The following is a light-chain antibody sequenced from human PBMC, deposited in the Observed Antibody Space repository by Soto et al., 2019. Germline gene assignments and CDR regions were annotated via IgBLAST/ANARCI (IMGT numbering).Light chain of an antibody. J-gene: IGKJ3*01. CDR3: LQYDSSPLT. V-gene: IGKV3-20*01. CDR2: AAS. Sequence: EIVLTQSPGTLYLSPEERATLSCRASQSVSTSYLAWYQQKPGQAPRLLIYAASSRATGIPDRFSGSGSGTDFALTISRLEPEDFTVYYCLQYDSSPLTFGPGKKVDIK. CDR1: QSVSTSY.